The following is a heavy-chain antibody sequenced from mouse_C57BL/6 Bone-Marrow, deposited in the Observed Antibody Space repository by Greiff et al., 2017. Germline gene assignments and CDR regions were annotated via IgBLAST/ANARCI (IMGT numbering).Heavy chain of an antibody. CDR3: ALATVVATKYFDV. V-gene: IGHV14-2*01. CDR1: GFNFKDYY. D-gene: IGHD1-1*01. J-gene: IGHJ1*03. CDR2: IDPEDGET. Sequence: EVQLQQSGAELVKPGASVKLSCTASGFNFKDYYMHWVKQRPEQGLEWIGRIDPEDGETKYAQKFQGKATITADTSSNTAYLQLSSLTSEDTAVYYCALATVVATKYFDVWGTGTTVTVSS.